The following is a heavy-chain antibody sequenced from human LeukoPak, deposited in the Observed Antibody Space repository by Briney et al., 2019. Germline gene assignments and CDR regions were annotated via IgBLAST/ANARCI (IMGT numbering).Heavy chain of an antibody. J-gene: IGHJ5*02. CDR1: GGSISTYY. Sequence: SETLSLTCTVSGGSISTYYWNWIRQPPGKGLEWIGYIYYSGSTNYNPSLKSRVTISLDTSKKQFSLELSSVTAADTAVYYCARQSQGYCSTTSCHSWFDPWGQGTLVTVSS. CDR2: IYYSGST. V-gene: IGHV4-59*08. D-gene: IGHD2-2*01. CDR3: ARQSQGYCSTTSCHSWFDP.